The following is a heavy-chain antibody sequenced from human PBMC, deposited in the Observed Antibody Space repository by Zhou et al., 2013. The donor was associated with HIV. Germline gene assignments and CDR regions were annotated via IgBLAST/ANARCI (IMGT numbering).Heavy chain of an antibody. CDR1: GYTFTSYG. Sequence: QVQLVQSGAEVKKPGASVKVSCKASGYTFTSYGISWVRQAPGQGLEWMGWISAYNGNTNYAQKLQGRVTMTTDTSTSTAYMELRSLRSDDTAVYYCARDRGHIVVVTAIHSPHYAFDIWGQGTMVTVSS. V-gene: IGHV1-18*01. CDR3: ARDRGHIVVVTAIHSPHYAFDI. D-gene: IGHD2-21*02. CDR2: ISAYNGNT. J-gene: IGHJ3*02.